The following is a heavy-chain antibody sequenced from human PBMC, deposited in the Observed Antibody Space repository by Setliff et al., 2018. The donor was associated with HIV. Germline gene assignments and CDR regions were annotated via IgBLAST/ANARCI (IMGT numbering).Heavy chain of an antibody. CDR2: INQDGSEK. V-gene: IGHV3-7*01. Sequence: TGGSLRLSCAASGFTFTSYWMIWVRQAPGKGLEWVANINQDGSEKNHVDSVKGRFTISRDNARNSLYLQMNSLKADDTAVYYCARDVAVAGTEFWGQGTLVTVSS. CDR3: ARDVAVAGTEF. J-gene: IGHJ4*02. CDR1: GFTFTSYW. D-gene: IGHD6-19*01.